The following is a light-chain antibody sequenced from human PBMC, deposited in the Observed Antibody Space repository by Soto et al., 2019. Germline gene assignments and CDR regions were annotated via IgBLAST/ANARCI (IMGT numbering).Light chain of an antibody. Sequence: QSALTQPASVSGSPGQSITISCTGTSSDVGAYNYVSWYQQHPGKAPKLMIYDVNIRPSGVSNRFSGSKSGNTASLTISGLHAEDEADYYCNSWTTSTTMKFGGGTKLTVL. J-gene: IGLJ2*01. V-gene: IGLV2-14*01. CDR2: DVN. CDR3: NSWTTSTTMK. CDR1: SSDVGAYNY.